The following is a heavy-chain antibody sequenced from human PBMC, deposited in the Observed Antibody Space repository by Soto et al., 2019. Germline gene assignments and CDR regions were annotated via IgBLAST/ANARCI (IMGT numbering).Heavy chain of an antibody. CDR3: ARLYYYYYMDV. Sequence: SETLSLTCAVYGGSFSGYYWSWIRQPPGKGLEWIGEINHSGSTNYNPSLKSRVTISVDTSKNQFSLKLSSVAAADTAVYYCARLYYYYYMDVWGKGTTVTVSS. CDR1: GGSFSGYY. J-gene: IGHJ6*03. CDR2: INHSGST. V-gene: IGHV4-34*01.